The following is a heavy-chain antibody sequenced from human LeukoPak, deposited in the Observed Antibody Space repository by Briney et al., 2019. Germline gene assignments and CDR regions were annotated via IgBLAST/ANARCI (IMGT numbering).Heavy chain of an antibody. J-gene: IGHJ4*02. D-gene: IGHD5-12*01. Sequence: PGGSLRLSCAASGFTFSTYWMSWLRQAPGKGLEWVAHINQDGSEEHYMDSAKARFTISRDNAKNSLSLQMNSLRAEDTAVYYCVRDGGVSGYDLLDYWGQGTLVTVSS. CDR2: INQDGSEE. CDR1: GFTFSTYW. V-gene: IGHV3-7*01. CDR3: VRDGGVSGYDLLDY.